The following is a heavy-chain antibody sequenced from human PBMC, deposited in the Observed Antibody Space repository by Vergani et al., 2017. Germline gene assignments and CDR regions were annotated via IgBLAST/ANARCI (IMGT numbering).Heavy chain of an antibody. CDR2: ISYDGTQK. D-gene: IGHD1-1*01. CDR1: GFTSSYYG. V-gene: IGHV3-30*03. Sequence: QVHMVESGGGVVQTGRSLRLSCVVSGFTSSYYGMHWVRQAPGKGLEWVAVISYDGTQKYYADSVKVRFTISRDNSKSTLYLQMNSLRTEDTAVYYCATKSCGTPGCQIGYFREWGQGTLVTVSS. J-gene: IGHJ1*01. CDR3: ATKSCGTPGCQIGYFRE.